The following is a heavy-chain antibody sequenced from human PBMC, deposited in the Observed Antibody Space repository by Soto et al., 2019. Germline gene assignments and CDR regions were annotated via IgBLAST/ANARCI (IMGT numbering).Heavy chain of an antibody. D-gene: IGHD5-12*01. CDR1: GFIFNGYG. Sequence: QVQLVESEGGVVQPERSLRLSCAASGFIFNGYGLHWVRQAPGKGLEWVAMISYDGSNKYYADSVKGRFTISRDNSKNTMYLQMNSLRPEDTAVYYCAREGNGYKYYFDYWGQGTLVTVSS. V-gene: IGHV3-30*04. J-gene: IGHJ4*02. CDR3: AREGNGYKYYFDY. CDR2: ISYDGSNK.